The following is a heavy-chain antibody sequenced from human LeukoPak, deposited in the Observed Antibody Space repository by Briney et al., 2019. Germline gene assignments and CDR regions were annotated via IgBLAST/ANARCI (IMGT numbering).Heavy chain of an antibody. V-gene: IGHV3-11*04. J-gene: IGHJ3*02. CDR1: GLTVTDYY. D-gene: IGHD2-15*01. CDR2: IGGSASNI. Sequence: GGSLRLSCAASGLTVTDYYMHWIRQAPGKGLEWVSFIGGSASNIYYADSVKGRFTISRDNAKNSLYLQMNSLRAGDTAVYYCAKEWSAFDIWGQGTMVTVSS. CDR3: AKEWSAFDI.